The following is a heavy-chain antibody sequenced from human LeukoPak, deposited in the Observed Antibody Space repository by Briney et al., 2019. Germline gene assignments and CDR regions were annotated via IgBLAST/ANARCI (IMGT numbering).Heavy chain of an antibody. V-gene: IGHV3-74*01. CDR2: INTDGSST. Sequence: GGSLRLSCAASGFTFCNHLMHWVRQAPGKGLVWVSRINTDGSSTSYADSVKGRFTISRDNAKNTLYLQMNSLRAEDTAVYYCARAIGDYWGQGTLVTVSS. D-gene: IGHD2-21*01. CDR1: GFTFCNHL. J-gene: IGHJ4*02. CDR3: ARAIGDY.